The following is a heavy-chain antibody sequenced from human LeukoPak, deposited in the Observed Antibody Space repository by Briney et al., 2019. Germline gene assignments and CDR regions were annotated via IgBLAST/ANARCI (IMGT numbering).Heavy chain of an antibody. Sequence: AASVKVSCKASGGTFSSYAISWVRQAPGQGLEWMGGIIPIFGTANYAQKFQGRVTITADESTSTAYMELSSLRSEDTAVYYCARVRYSSSSWYGYFDYWGQGTLVTVSS. V-gene: IGHV1-69*13. J-gene: IGHJ4*02. CDR2: IIPIFGTA. D-gene: IGHD6-13*01. CDR3: ARVRYSSSSWYGYFDY. CDR1: GGTFSSYA.